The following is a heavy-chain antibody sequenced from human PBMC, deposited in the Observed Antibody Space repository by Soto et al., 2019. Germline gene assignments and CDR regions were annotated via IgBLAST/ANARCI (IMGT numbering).Heavy chain of an antibody. CDR2: INHSGRP. V-gene: IGHV4-34*01. Sequence: SETLSLTCAVYGGSFSGYSWGWIRQPTGKGLEWIGEINHSGRPNYNPSLERRVSISVDTSKNQFSLRLSSVTAADTAVYYCTRGRHVVGSALFRRAGDSSMDVWGQGTTVTVSS. J-gene: IGHJ6*02. CDR3: TRGRHVVGSALFRRAGDSSMDV. CDR1: GGSFSGYS. D-gene: IGHD1-26*01.